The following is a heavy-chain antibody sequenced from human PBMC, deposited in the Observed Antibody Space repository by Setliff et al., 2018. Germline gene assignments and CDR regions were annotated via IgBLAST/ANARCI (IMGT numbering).Heavy chain of an antibody. D-gene: IGHD3-9*01. J-gene: IGHJ4*02. CDR2: INNYNGNT. V-gene: IGHV1-18*01. CDR1: GYTFISYG. CDR3: ARAYYDILTGRSENYFDY. Sequence: GASVKVSCKTSGYTFISYGISWVRQAPGQGLEWMGWINNYNGNTDYAQKFQGRVTMTRDTSISTAYMELSRLRSDDTAVYYCARAYYDILTGRSENYFDYWGQGTLVTVSS.